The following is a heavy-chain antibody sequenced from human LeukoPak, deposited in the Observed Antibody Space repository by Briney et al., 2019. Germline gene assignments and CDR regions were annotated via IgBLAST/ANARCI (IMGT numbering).Heavy chain of an antibody. J-gene: IGHJ6*03. CDR3: ARTTEGGYTYGYFYYYYMDV. CDR2: IYYSGGT. D-gene: IGHD5-18*01. CDR1: GGSISSYY. V-gene: IGHV4-59*01. Sequence: SETLSLTCTVSGGSISSYYWSWIRQPPGKGLEWIGYIYYSGGTNYNPSLKSRVTISVDTSKNQFSLKLTSVTAADTAVYYCARTTEGGYTYGYFYYYYMDVWGKGTTVTISS.